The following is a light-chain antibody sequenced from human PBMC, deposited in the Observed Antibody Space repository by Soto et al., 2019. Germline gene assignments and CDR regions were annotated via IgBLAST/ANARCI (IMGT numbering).Light chain of an antibody. Sequence: QSVLTQPPSASGTPGQRVTISCSGSSSNIGSNYVYWYQQLPGTAPNLLIYRNNHRPSGVPDPFSGSKSGTSTSLAISGPRSEDEDDYYCSAWDDSVSCPNWVFGGGTKLTVL. J-gene: IGLJ3*02. CDR3: SAWDDSVSCPNWV. V-gene: IGLV1-47*01. CDR1: SSNIGSNY. CDR2: RNN.